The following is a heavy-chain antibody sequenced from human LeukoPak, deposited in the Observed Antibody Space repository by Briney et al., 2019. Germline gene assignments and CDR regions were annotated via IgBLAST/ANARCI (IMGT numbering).Heavy chain of an antibody. CDR1: GGSISGGSHH. Sequence: SETLSLTCTVSGGSISGGSHHWGWFRQSPGKGLEWIGSLYLSRTTYYNPSLNSRVTMSVDTSKNQFSLQLNSVTAADTAVYYCVRHDGRGGATMGSLDSWGQGSLVTVSS. CDR3: VRHDGRGGATMGSLDS. V-gene: IGHV4-39*01. CDR2: LYLSRTT. J-gene: IGHJ4*02. D-gene: IGHD5-12*01.